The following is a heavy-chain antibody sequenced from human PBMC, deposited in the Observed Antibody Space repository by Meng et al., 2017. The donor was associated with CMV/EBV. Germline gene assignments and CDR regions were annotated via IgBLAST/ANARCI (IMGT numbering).Heavy chain of an antibody. Sequence: SVKVSCQASGGTFSSYTISWVRQAPGQGLEWMGRIIPILGTANYAQKFQGRVTITADKSTSTAYMELSSLRSEDTAVYYCAAGAGGVFSGYFDYWGQGTLVTVSS. CDR2: IIPILGTA. CDR3: AAGAGGVFSGYFDY. CDR1: GGTFSSYT. V-gene: IGHV1-69*08. J-gene: IGHJ4*02. D-gene: IGHD2-8*02.